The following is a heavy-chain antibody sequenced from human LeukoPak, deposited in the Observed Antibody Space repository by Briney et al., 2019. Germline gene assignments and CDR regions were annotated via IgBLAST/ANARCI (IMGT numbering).Heavy chain of an antibody. D-gene: IGHD5-24*01. V-gene: IGHV4-61*01. Sequence: SETLSLTCTVSGGSVSSGSYYWSWIRQPPGKGLEWIGYIYYSGSTIYNPSLKSRVTISVDTSKNQFSLKLSSVTAADTAVYYCARESVEMATNYWGQGTLVTVSS. J-gene: IGHJ4*02. CDR3: ARESVEMATNY. CDR1: GGSVSSGSYY. CDR2: IYYSGST.